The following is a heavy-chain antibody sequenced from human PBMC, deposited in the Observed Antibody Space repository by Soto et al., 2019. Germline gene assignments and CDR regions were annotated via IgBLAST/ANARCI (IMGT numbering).Heavy chain of an antibody. D-gene: IGHD3-3*02. CDR3: ARRRVYTIFGVAPFDY. Sequence: QVQLQQWGAGLLKPSETLSLTCAVYGGSFSGYYWSWIRQPPGKGLEWIGEINHSGSTNYNPSLKSRVTISVDTSKNQFSLKLSSVTAADTAVYYCARRRVYTIFGVAPFDYWGQGTLVTVSS. CDR2: INHSGST. V-gene: IGHV4-34*01. CDR1: GGSFSGYY. J-gene: IGHJ4*02.